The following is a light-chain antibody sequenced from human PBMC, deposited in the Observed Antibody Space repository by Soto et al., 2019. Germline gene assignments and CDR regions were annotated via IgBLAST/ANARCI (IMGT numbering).Light chain of an antibody. V-gene: IGLV2-14*03. CDR2: DVS. Sequence: SALTQPASVSGSPGQSITISCAGTSSDVGGYNYVSWYQQYLGEAPKLMIYDVSSRPSGVSNRFSGSKSGNTASLTISGLQAEDEADYYCSSYTSINTVVFGGGTKLTVL. CDR1: SSDVGGYNY. CDR3: SSYTSINTVV. J-gene: IGLJ2*01.